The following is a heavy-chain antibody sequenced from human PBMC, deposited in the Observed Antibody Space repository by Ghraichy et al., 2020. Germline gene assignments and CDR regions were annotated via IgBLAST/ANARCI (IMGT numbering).Heavy chain of an antibody. CDR3: AREKYYDFWSGYSTSYYYYGMDV. D-gene: IGHD3-3*01. CDR1: GFTFSSYW. CDR2: IKQDGSEK. Sequence: GGSLRLSCAASGFTFSSYWMSWVRQAPGKGLEWVANIKQDGSEKYYVDSVKGRFTISRDNAKNSLYLQMNSLRAEDTAVYYCAREKYYDFWSGYSTSYYYYGMDVWGQGTTVTVSS. V-gene: IGHV3-7*01. J-gene: IGHJ6*02.